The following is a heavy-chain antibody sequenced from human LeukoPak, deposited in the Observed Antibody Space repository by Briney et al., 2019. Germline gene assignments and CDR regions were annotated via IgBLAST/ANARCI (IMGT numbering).Heavy chain of an antibody. V-gene: IGHV3-23*01. D-gene: IGHD4-17*01. CDR2: ISGSGGTT. CDR3: AKDADYGDYWHYYYMDV. CDR1: GFTFSSYG. J-gene: IGHJ6*03. Sequence: HPGGSLRLSCAASGFTFSSYGMSWVRQAPGKGLEWVSGISGSGGTTYYADSVKGRFTISRDNSKNTLYLQMNSLRAEDTAVYYCAKDADYGDYWHYYYMDVWGKGTTVTISS.